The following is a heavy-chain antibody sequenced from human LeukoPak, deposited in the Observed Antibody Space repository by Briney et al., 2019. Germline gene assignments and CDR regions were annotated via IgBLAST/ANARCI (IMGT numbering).Heavy chain of an antibody. CDR3: ARASVITCGGVNGASCYLDC. Sequence: AAVKLSFKASGYSFTSSGISWVRLGQGQGLELVGLISAYNGNRNYAQKLQGRVTMTTDTSTSIAYMELRGLRSADTAVYYCARASVITCGGVNGASCYLDCWVQATLVSVSS. CDR2: ISAYNGNR. V-gene: IGHV1-18*01. D-gene: IGHD3-16*01. J-gene: IGHJ4*02. CDR1: GYSFTSSG.